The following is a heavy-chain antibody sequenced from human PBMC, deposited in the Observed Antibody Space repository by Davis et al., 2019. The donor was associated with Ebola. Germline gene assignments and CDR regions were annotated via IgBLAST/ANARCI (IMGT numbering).Heavy chain of an antibody. CDR1: GFTFSSYA. Sequence: GESLKISCAASGFTFSSYAMSWVRQAPGKGLEWVSAISGSSGSTYYADSVKGRFTISRDNSKNTLYLQMNSLRAEDTAVYYCARARGLLWFGEDYGMDVWGQGTTVTVSS. J-gene: IGHJ6*02. CDR2: ISGSSGST. V-gene: IGHV3-23*01. D-gene: IGHD3-10*01. CDR3: ARARGLLWFGEDYGMDV.